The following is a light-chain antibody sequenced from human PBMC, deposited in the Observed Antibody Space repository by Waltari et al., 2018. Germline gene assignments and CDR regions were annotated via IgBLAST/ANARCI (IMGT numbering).Light chain of an antibody. CDR3: QQYDRWPLT. Sequence: VVLTQSPATLSLSPGERATLSCRASQGVSKFLAWFQQKPAQSPRLLVYDVSTRATGIPSRFSGSGPGPEFILTINSLEPEDFAVYYCQQYDRWPLTFGGGTKLEIK. J-gene: IGKJ4*01. CDR2: DVS. V-gene: IGKV3D-11*01. CDR1: QGVSKF.